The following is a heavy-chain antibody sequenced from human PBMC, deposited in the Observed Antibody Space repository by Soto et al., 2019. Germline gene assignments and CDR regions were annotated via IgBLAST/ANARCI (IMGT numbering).Heavy chain of an antibody. CDR3: ARDRGYYDSSGYRQYYFDY. Sequence: SETLSLTCTVSGGSISSYYWSWIRQPPGKGLEWIGYIYYSRSTNYNPSLKRRVTISVDTSKNQFSLKLSSVTAADTAVYYCARDRGYYDSSGYRQYYFDYWGQGTLVTVSS. V-gene: IGHV4-59*01. CDR1: GGSISSYY. J-gene: IGHJ4*02. D-gene: IGHD3-22*01. CDR2: IYYSRST.